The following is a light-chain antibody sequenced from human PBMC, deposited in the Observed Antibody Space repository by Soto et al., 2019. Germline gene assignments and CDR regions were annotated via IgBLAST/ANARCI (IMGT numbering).Light chain of an antibody. Sequence: QPVLTQPASVSGSRGQSSTISSTGTSSDVGGFDYVSWYQHQPGKAPKLIIYDVTSRPSGVSSHFSGSKSGNTASLTISGLLAEDEADYHCCSYTSSNTYVFGTGTKVTVL. V-gene: IGLV2-14*03. CDR2: DVT. CDR1: SSDVGGFDY. CDR3: CSYTSSNTYV. J-gene: IGLJ1*01.